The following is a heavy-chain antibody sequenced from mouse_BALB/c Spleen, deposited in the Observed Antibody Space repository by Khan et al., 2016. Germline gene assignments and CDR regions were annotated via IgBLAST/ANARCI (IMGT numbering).Heavy chain of an antibody. J-gene: IGHJ4*01. CDR2: IWGGGST. V-gene: IGHV2-6-5*01. CDR3: AKSPVYDLYAMDY. D-gene: IGHD2-3*01. Sequence: VQLVESGPGLVAPSQSLSITCTVSGFSLTDYGVSWIRQPPGKGLEWLGVIWGGGSTYYNSALKSRLSISKDNSKSPVFLKMNSLQTDDTAMYYCAKSPVYDLYAMDYWGQGTSVTVSS. CDR1: GFSLTDYG.